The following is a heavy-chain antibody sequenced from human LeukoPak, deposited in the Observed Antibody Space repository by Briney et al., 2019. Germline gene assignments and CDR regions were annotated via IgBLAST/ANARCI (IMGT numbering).Heavy chain of an antibody. CDR2: ILPAGKES. Sequence: PGGSLRLSCAASGFTFSSYAMTWVRQTPGKGLEWVATILPAGKESYRVESVKGRFTVSRDNAKNLLFLQMNSLRADDTAVYYCMSAHGYWGQGTLVTVSS. J-gene: IGHJ4*02. CDR1: GFTFSSYA. V-gene: IGHV3-7*01. CDR3: MSAHGY.